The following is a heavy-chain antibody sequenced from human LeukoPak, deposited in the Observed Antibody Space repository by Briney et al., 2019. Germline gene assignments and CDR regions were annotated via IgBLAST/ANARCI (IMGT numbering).Heavy chain of an antibody. CDR1: GSRFTSYW. Sequence: GESLQISCKGSGSRFTSYWIGWVRQMPGKGLAWMGIIYPGDSDTRYSPSFQGQVTISADKSISTAYLQWSSLKASDTAMYYCARYNYYGSGSYYKDPPYYFDYWGQGTLVTVSS. D-gene: IGHD3-10*01. V-gene: IGHV5-51*01. J-gene: IGHJ4*02. CDR3: ARYNYYGSGSYYKDPPYYFDY. CDR2: IYPGDSDT.